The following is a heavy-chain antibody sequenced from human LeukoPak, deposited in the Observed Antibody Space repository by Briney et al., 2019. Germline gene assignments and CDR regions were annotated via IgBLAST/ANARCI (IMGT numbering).Heavy chain of an antibody. CDR3: ARGLNWNYWFDP. CDR1: GGSVSGYY. J-gene: IGHJ5*02. Sequence: SETLSLTCTVSGGSVSGYYWSWIRQPPGKGLEWIGSIYYSGSTYYNPSLKSRVTISVDTSKNQFSLKLSSVTAADTAVYYCARGLNWNYWFDPWGQGTLVTVSS. CDR2: IYYSGST. D-gene: IGHD1-7*01. V-gene: IGHV4-39*07.